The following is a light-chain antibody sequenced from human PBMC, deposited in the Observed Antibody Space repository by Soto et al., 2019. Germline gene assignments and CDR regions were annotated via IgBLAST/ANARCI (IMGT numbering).Light chain of an antibody. V-gene: IGLV1-40*01. CDR2: GNN. CDR3: QSSDSSLSGSRV. CDR1: SSNIGAGND. J-gene: IGLJ2*01. Sequence: QSVLKQPPSVSGAPGQRVIISCTGSSSNIGAGNDVQWYQQLPGTAPKLLIYGNNNRPSGVPDRFSGSKSGTSASLAITGLQAEDEADYYCQSSDSSLSGSRVFGGGTKLTVL.